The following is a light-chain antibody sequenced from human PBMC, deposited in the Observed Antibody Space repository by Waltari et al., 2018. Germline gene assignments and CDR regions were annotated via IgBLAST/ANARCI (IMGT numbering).Light chain of an antibody. Sequence: QSVLTQPPSTSGTPGQRVTISCSGRTSNIGPNTVTWYQLLPGTAPKTVIFANYHRPSGVPDRFSASKSGTSASLVISGLQSEDEADYFCATWDDSLSGRVFGGGTKVTVL. CDR2: ANY. CDR3: ATWDDSLSGRV. J-gene: IGLJ3*02. V-gene: IGLV1-44*01. CDR1: TSNIGPNT.